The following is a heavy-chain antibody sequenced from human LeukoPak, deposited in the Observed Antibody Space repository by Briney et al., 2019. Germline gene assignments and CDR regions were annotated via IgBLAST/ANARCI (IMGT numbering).Heavy chain of an antibody. CDR1: GYTFTSYY. D-gene: IGHD2-21*02. CDR3: ARDRGSKRVAYCGGDCYIGYFDL. V-gene: IGHV1-46*01. Sequence: ASVKVSSKASGYTFTSYYMHWVRQAPGQGLEWMGMINPSGGSTSYAQKFQGRVTMTRDTSTSTVYMELSSLRSEDTAVYYCARDRGSKRVAYCGGDCYIGYFDLWGRGTLVTVSS. J-gene: IGHJ2*01. CDR2: INPSGGST.